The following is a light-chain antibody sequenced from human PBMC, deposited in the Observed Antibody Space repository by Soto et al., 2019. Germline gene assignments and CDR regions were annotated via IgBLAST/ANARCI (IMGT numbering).Light chain of an antibody. CDR2: GAS. V-gene: IGKV3-20*01. CDR3: QQYGRIPWT. J-gene: IGKJ1*01. Sequence: EIVLTQSPGTLSLSPGERATLSCRASQSTSSTYLSWYQTRPGQAPRLFIYGASSRETGIPERFSGSGARPECTLTISRLEPEDLEVHDCQQYGRIPWTFGPGTKVDIK. CDR1: QSTSSTY.